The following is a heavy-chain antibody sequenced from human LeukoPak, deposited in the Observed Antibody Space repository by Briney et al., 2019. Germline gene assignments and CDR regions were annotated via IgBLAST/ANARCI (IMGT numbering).Heavy chain of an antibody. D-gene: IGHD5-12*01. Sequence: SETLSLTCTVSGYSISSGYYWGWIRQPPGKGLEWIGSIYHSGSTYYNPSLKSRVTISVDTFKNQFSLKLSSVTAADTAVYYCASAQYSGYDAPPQDAFDIWGQGTMVTVSS. V-gene: IGHV4-38-2*02. CDR2: IYHSGST. J-gene: IGHJ3*02. CDR3: ASAQYSGYDAPPQDAFDI. CDR1: GYSISSGYY.